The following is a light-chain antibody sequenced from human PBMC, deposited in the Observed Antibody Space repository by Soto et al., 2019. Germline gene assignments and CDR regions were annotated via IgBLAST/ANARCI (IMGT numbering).Light chain of an antibody. CDR2: EVT. V-gene: IGLV2-8*01. J-gene: IGLJ2*01. CDR1: SSDVGDYNY. Sequence: QSVLTQPPSASGSPGQSVTISCTGTSSDVGDYNYVSWYQQHPGKAPKLMIYEVTKRPSGVPDRFSGSKSGNTASLTVSGLRAEDEADYFCSSYAGRNNVIFGGGTKVTVL. CDR3: SSYAGRNNVI.